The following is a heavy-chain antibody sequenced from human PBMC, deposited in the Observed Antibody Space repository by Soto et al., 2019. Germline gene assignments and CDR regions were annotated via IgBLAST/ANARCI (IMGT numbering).Heavy chain of an antibody. Sequence: QVQLVQSGAEVKKPGSSVKVSWKASGGTFSSYAISWVQQAPGQGLEWLGGIISIFGTANYAQKFQGRVTITANKSTSTAYMEMSSLRSEDTEVYYCASEMNYDSSGYYLDYWGQGTLVTVSS. CDR3: ASEMNYDSSGYYLDY. CDR1: GGTFSSYA. D-gene: IGHD3-22*01. J-gene: IGHJ4*01. V-gene: IGHV1-69*06. CDR2: IISIFGTA.